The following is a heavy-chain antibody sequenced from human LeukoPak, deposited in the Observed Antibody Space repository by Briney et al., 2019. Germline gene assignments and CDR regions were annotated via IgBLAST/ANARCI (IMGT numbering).Heavy chain of an antibody. CDR3: ARGQLTDDLDY. CDR1: GYTXTGYF. D-gene: IGHD1-14*01. Sequence: ASVKVSCKASGYTXTGYFMHGVRQAPGQGLEWMGWINPNIGATKYARKFQGRVTMTRDTSISTAYMELSRLRSDDTAVYYCARGQLTDDLDYWGQGTLVTVSS. V-gene: IGHV1-2*02. J-gene: IGHJ4*02. CDR2: INPNIGAT.